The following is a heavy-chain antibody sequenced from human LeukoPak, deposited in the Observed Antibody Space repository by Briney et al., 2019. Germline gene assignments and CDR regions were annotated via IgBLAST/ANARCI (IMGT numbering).Heavy chain of an antibody. Sequence: PGGSLRLSCAASGFTFSSYAMHWVRQAPGKGLEWVAVISYDGSNKYYADSVKGRFTISRDNSKNTLYLQMNSLRAEDTAVYYCARERVVPEPRGNFDYWGQGTLVTVSS. J-gene: IGHJ4*02. D-gene: IGHD2-2*01. CDR3: ARERVVPEPRGNFDY. CDR2: ISYDGSNK. CDR1: GFTFSSYA. V-gene: IGHV3-30-3*01.